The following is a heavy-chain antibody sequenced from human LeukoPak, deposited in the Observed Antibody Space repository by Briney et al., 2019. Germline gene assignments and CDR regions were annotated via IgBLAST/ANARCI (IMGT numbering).Heavy chain of an antibody. CDR1: GASISNDY. J-gene: IGHJ5*02. V-gene: IGHV4-59*12. D-gene: IGHD3-10*01. CDR2: IYYTGT. CDR3: ARGQPFGDWFDP. Sequence: SETLSLTCTVSGASISNDYWTWIRQSPGKGLEWIGYIYYTGTSYNPSLKSRVTISVDTSKNQFSLKLSSVTAADTAVYYCARGQPFGDWFDPWGQGTLVTVSS.